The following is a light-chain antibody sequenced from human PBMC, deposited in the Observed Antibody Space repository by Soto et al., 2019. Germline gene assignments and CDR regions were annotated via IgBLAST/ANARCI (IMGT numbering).Light chain of an antibody. J-gene: IGKJ2*01. CDR1: QSVSSN. V-gene: IGKV3-15*01. CDR2: GAS. CDR3: QQYNNWPYT. Sequence: IVMTQSPATLSVYPGERATLSCRASQSVSSNLAWYQQKPGQAPRLLIYGASTRATGIPARFSGSGSGTEFTLTISSLQSEDLAVYYCQQYNNWPYTFGQGTKLEIK.